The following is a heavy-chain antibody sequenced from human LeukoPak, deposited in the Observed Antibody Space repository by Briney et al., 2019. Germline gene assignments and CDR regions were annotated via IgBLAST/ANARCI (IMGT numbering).Heavy chain of an antibody. D-gene: IGHD2-15*01. CDR2: IYYSGST. CDR1: GGSVSSGSYY. Sequence: PSETLSLTCTVSGGSVSSGSYYWSWIRQPPGKGLEWIGYIYYSGSTNYNPSLKRRVTISVDTSKNQFSLKLSSATAADTAVYYCARVNADRYCSGGSCYIDYWGQGTLVTVSS. CDR3: ARVNADRYCSGGSCYIDY. J-gene: IGHJ4*02. V-gene: IGHV4-61*01.